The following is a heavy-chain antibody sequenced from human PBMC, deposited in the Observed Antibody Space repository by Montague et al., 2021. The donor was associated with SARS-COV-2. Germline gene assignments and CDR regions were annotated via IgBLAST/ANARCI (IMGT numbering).Heavy chain of an antibody. V-gene: IGHV4-34*01. CDR1: SGSFRGYY. Sequence: SETLSLTCAVSSGSFRGYYWSWIRQPPGKGLEWIGEINHSGSTTXXPSLESRVSISVDTSNKQFSLKVTSVTAADTAVYYCARLGAITLVRGITKADFSNYGMDVWGQGTTVTASS. J-gene: IGHJ6*02. CDR3: ARLGAITLVRGITKADFSNYGMDV. CDR2: INHSGST. D-gene: IGHD3-10*01.